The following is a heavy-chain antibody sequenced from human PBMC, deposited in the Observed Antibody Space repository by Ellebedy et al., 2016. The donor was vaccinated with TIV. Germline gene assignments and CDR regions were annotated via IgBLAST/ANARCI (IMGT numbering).Heavy chain of an antibody. V-gene: IGHV3-21*01. CDR3: AGDFNWVDY. D-gene: IGHD7-27*01. J-gene: IGHJ4*02. Sequence: GGSLRLXCTVSGFTFGSSTMTWVRQTPGKGPEFVSSIGPTGSNILYADSVRGRFTISRDNAKDSMFLQMNSLRVEDTAVYYCAGDFNWVDYWGQGTLVTVSS. CDR1: GFTFGSST. CDR2: IGPTGSNI.